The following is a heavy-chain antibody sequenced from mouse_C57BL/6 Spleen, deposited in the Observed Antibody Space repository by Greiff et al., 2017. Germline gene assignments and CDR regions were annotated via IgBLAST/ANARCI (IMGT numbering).Heavy chain of an antibody. CDR1: GYTFTDYY. Sequence: EVQLQQSGPELVKPGASVKISCKASGYTFTDYYMNWVKQSHGKRLEWIGDINPNNGGTSYNQKFKGKATLTVDKSSSTAYMELRSLTSEDSAVYYCARLYGSSLAEFGGWGTGTMVTVST. CDR2: INPNNGGT. CDR3: ARLYGSSLAEFGG. J-gene: IGHJ3*01. D-gene: IGHD1-1*01. V-gene: IGHV1-26*01.